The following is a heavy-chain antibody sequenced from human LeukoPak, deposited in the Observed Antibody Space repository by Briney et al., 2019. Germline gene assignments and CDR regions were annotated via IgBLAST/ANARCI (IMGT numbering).Heavy chain of an antibody. CDR2: ISSDGSKK. CDR1: GFTFRSRA. Sequence: PGRSLRLSCAASGFTFRSRAMHWVRQAPGKGLEWVAVISSDGSKKYYADSVKGRFTISRDNSKNTLYLQMNSLRAEDTAVYYCAKVTVTTTMEGMDVWGQGTTVTVSS. V-gene: IGHV3-30*01. CDR3: AKVTVTTTMEGMDV. D-gene: IGHD4-17*01. J-gene: IGHJ6*02.